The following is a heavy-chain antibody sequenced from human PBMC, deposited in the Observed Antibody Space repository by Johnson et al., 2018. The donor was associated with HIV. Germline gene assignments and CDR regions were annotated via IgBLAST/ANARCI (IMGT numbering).Heavy chain of an antibody. V-gene: IGHV3-7*01. D-gene: IGHD3-10*01. CDR1: GFTFSSYG. CDR2: IKQDGSEK. CDR3: ASSSITMVRGEDAFDI. Sequence: VQLVESGGGVVQPGASLRLSCAASGFTFSSYGMHWVRQAPGKGLEWVANIKQDGSEKYYVDSVKGRFTISRDNAKNSLYLQMNSLIAEDTAVYYCASSSITMVRGEDAFDIWGQGTMVTVSS. J-gene: IGHJ3*02.